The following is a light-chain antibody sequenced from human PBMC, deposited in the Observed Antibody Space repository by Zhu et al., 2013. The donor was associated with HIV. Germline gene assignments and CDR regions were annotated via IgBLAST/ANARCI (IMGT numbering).Light chain of an antibody. CDR1: SSSIEAGYD. CDR2: EVS. CDR3: CSYAGSSTYV. J-gene: IGLJ1*01. Sequence: QSVLTQPPSVSGAPGQRVTISCTGSSSSIEAGYDVHWYQQLPRTAPKLMIYEVSKRPSGVSNRFSGSKSGNTASLTISGLQAEDEADYYCCSYAGSSTYVFGTGTKVTVL. V-gene: IGLV1-40*01.